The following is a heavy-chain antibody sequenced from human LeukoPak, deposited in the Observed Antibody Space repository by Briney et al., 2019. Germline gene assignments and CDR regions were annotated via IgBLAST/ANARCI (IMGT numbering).Heavy chain of an antibody. CDR3: AREGSSWHQTYYFDY. CDR1: GFSFSNYW. Sequence: GGSLRLSCAASGFSFSNYWMTWLRQAPGKGLEWVANIRGDESRKYYLDSVTGRFTISRDNAKNSLYLQMNSLRAEDTAVYYCAREGSSWHQTYYFDYWGQGTLVTVSS. J-gene: IGHJ4*02. D-gene: IGHD6-13*01. V-gene: IGHV3-7*01. CDR2: IRGDESRK.